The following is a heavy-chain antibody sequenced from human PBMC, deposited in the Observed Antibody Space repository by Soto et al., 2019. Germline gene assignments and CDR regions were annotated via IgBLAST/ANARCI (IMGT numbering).Heavy chain of an antibody. CDR2: IIPIFGTA. J-gene: IGHJ3*02. Sequence: QVQLVQPGAEVKKPGSSVKVSCKASGGTFSSYAISWVRQAPGQGLEWMGGIIPIFGTANYAQKFQGRVTITADESTSTAYMELSSLRSEDTAVYYCAKAGGGSGWYDFPDAFDIWGQGTMVTVSS. V-gene: IGHV1-69*12. D-gene: IGHD6-19*01. CDR3: AKAGGGSGWYDFPDAFDI. CDR1: GGTFSSYA.